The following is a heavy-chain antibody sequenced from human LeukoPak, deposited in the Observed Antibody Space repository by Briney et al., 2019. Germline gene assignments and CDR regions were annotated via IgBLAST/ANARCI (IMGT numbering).Heavy chain of an antibody. CDR3: ARDRVTGTENWSDP. D-gene: IGHD1-20*01. Sequence: SETLSLTCTVSGGSISSSSYYWGWIRQPPGKGLEWIGSIYYSGSTYYNPSLKSRVTISVDTSKNQFSLKLSSVTAADTAVYYCARDRVTGTENWSDPWGQGTLVTVSS. CDR1: GGSISSSSYY. V-gene: IGHV4-39*07. J-gene: IGHJ5*02. CDR2: IYYSGST.